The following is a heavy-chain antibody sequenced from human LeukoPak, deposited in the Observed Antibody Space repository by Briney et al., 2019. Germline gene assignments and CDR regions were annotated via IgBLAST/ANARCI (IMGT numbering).Heavy chain of an antibody. J-gene: IGHJ4*02. Sequence: ASVKVSCKASGYTLSYYYMHWVRQAPGQGLEWMGKINPSDGTASHAQKFQGRVTMTRDTSTNTVYMELSSLRSEDTAVYYCARDRHLTGSYFGFDYWGQGALVTVSS. CDR1: GYTLSYYY. D-gene: IGHD1-26*01. CDR2: INPSDGTA. V-gene: IGHV1-46*01. CDR3: ARDRHLTGSYFGFDY.